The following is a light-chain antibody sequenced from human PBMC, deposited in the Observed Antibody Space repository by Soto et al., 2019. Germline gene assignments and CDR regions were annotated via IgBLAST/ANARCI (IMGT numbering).Light chain of an antibody. CDR1: QSVSSSY. CDR2: GAS. J-gene: IGKJ1*01. V-gene: IGKV3-20*01. CDR3: QQYGSSPRT. Sequence: EIVLTPSPGTLSLSPVERATLSCRASQSVSSSYLAWYQQKPGQAPRLLIYGASSRATGIPDRFSGSGSGTDFTLTISRLEPEDFAVYYCQQYGSSPRTFGQGTKVDI.